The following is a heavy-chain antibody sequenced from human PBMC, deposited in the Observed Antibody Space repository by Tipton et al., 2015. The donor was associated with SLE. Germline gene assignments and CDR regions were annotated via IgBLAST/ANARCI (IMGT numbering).Heavy chain of an antibody. J-gene: IGHJ5*02. D-gene: IGHD1-20*01. V-gene: IGHV3-23*04. CDR2: ISGSGGST. CDR3: AKAPITGTTWGNWFDP. Sequence: QLVQSGGGVVQPGGSLRLSCAASGFTFSSYAMSWVRQAPGKGLEWVSAISGSGGSTYYADSVKGRFTISRDNSKNTPYLQMNSLRAEDTAVYYCAKAPITGTTWGNWFDPWGQGTLVTVSS. CDR1: GFTFSSYA.